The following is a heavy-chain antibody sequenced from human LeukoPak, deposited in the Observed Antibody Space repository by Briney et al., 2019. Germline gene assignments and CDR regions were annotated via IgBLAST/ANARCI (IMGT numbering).Heavy chain of an antibody. Sequence: SETLSLTCAVYGGSFSGYYWSWLRQPPGKGLEWIGEINHSGSTNYNPSLKSRVTISVDTSKNQFSLKLSSVTAADTAVYYCARGKYSSSWYAGFDYWGQGTLVTVSS. CDR2: INHSGST. D-gene: IGHD6-13*01. V-gene: IGHV4-34*01. CDR3: ARGKYSSSWYAGFDY. CDR1: GGSFSGYY. J-gene: IGHJ4*02.